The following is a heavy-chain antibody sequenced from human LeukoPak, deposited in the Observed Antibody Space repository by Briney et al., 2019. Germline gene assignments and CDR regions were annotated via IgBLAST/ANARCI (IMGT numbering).Heavy chain of an antibody. CDR2: INHSGST. Sequence: SETLSLTCAVYGGSFSGYYWSWIRQPPGKGLEWIGEINHSGSTNYNPSLKSRVTISVDTSKNQFSLKLSSVTAADTAVYYCARGPVWLVRFRPGPFDYWGQGTLVTVSS. CDR1: GGSFSGYY. J-gene: IGHJ4*02. D-gene: IGHD6-19*01. V-gene: IGHV4-34*01. CDR3: ARGPVWLVRFRPGPFDY.